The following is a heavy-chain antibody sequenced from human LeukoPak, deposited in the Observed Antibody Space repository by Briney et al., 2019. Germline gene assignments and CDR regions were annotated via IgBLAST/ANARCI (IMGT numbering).Heavy chain of an antibody. V-gene: IGHV1-2*02. CDR3: ARLHLAAAGRGWFDP. D-gene: IGHD6-13*01. CDR1: GYTFTSYY. J-gene: IGHJ5*02. Sequence: ASVKVSCKASGYTFTSYYMHWVRQAPGQGLEWMGWINPNSGGTNYAQKFQGRVTMTRDTSISTAYMELSRLRSDDTAVYYCARLHLAAAGRGWFDPWGQGTLVTVSS. CDR2: INPNSGGT.